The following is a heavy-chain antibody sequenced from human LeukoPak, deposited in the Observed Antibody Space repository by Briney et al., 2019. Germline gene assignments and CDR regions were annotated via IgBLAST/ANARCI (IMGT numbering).Heavy chain of an antibody. V-gene: IGHV4-61*01. CDR3: ARVTGYMIEDYFDY. D-gene: IGHD3-9*01. CDR1: GGSISSGSYY. CDR2: IYYSGST. Sequence: SETLSLTCTVSGGSISSGSYYWYWIRQPPGKGLEWIGYIYYSGSTNYNPSLKSRVTISVDTSKNQFSLKLRSVTAADTAVYYCARVTGYMIEDYFDYWGQGILVTVSS. J-gene: IGHJ4*02.